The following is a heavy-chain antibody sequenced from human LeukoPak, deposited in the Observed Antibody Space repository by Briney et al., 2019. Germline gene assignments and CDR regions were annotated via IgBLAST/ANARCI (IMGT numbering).Heavy chain of an antibody. J-gene: IGHJ4*02. Sequence: SETLSLTCAVSGGSITSYYWSWIRQPPGKGLEWIGYIYYSGTTNYNPPLKSRVTISVETSKNQFSLKLRSVTAADTAVYYCARHIPGNPYFDYWGQGTLITVSS. V-gene: IGHV4-59*08. CDR2: IYYSGTT. CDR3: ARHIPGNPYFDY. CDR1: GGSITSYY. D-gene: IGHD6-13*01.